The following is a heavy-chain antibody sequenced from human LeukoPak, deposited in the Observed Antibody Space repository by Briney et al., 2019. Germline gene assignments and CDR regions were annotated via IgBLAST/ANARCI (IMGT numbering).Heavy chain of an antibody. CDR2: IYTSGST. Sequence: PSETLSLTCTVSGGSISSYYWSWIRQPAGKGLEWIGRIYTSGSTNYNPSPKSRVTMSVDTSKNQFSLKLSSVTAADTAVYYCARDSGRITIFGVVIPSDAFDIWGQGTMVTVSS. D-gene: IGHD3-3*01. V-gene: IGHV4-4*07. CDR3: ARDSGRITIFGVVIPSDAFDI. J-gene: IGHJ3*02. CDR1: GGSISSYY.